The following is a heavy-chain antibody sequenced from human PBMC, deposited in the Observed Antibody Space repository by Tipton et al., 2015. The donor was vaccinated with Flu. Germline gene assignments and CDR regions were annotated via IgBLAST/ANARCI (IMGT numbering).Heavy chain of an antibody. D-gene: IGHD2-8*02. CDR1: GASASSGPSVSSGPYY. Sequence: TLSLTCTVSGASASSGPSVSSGPYYWSWIRQPPGKGLELIGYISYSGSTNYNPSLKSRVTISSDTSKNQFSLRLSSVTAAVTAVYYCASLGVFCQFNCWGQGTLFSVSS. J-gene: IGHJ4*02. CDR3: ASLGVFCQFNC. CDR2: ISYSGST. V-gene: IGHV4-61*01.